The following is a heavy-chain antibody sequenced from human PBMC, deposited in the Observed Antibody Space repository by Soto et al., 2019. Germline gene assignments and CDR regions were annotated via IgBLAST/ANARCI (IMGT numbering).Heavy chain of an antibody. J-gene: IGHJ6*02. D-gene: IGHD1-1*01. Sequence: SVKVSCKTSGFTFSSSAVHWVRQARGHRLQWIGWIDVGSANANYAQMLQERVTISRDMSTSTAYMELSSLRPEDTAVYYCAATTYYYYGMDVWGQGTTVTVSS. CDR2: IDVGSANA. CDR1: GFTFSSSA. V-gene: IGHV1-58*01. CDR3: AATTYYYYGMDV.